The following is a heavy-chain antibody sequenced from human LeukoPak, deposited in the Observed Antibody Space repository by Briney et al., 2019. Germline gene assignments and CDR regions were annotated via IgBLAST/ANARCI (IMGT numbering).Heavy chain of an antibody. Sequence: SETLSLTCIVSGGSISSSPYYWGWIRQPPGKGLEWIGSIYYSGSTYYNPSLKSRVTISVDTSKNQFSLKLSSVTAADTAVYYCARVASSWDYYFDYWGQGTLVTVSS. CDR3: ARVASSWDYYFDY. V-gene: IGHV4-39*01. J-gene: IGHJ4*02. CDR2: IYYSGST. CDR1: GGSISSSPYY. D-gene: IGHD6-13*01.